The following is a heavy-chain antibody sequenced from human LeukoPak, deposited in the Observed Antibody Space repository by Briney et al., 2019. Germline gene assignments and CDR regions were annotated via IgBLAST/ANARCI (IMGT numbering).Heavy chain of an antibody. D-gene: IGHD6-13*01. V-gene: IGHV4-39*01. CDR2: IYYSGST. Sequence: SETLSLTCTVSGGSISSSSYYWGWIRQPPGKGLEWIGSIYYSGSTYYSPSLKSRVTISVDTSKNQFSLKLSSVTAADTAVYYCARPLVGSSWYYFDYWGQGTLVTVSS. CDR3: ARPLVGSSWYYFDY. J-gene: IGHJ4*02. CDR1: GGSISSSSYY.